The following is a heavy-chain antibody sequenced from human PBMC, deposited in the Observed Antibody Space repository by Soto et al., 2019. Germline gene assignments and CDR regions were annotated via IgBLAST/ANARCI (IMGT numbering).Heavy chain of an antibody. CDR1: GNSICND. Sequence: GNSICNDGSWIMQGNREVLEWIGRIYTSGSTNYNPSLKSRVTMSVDTSKNQFSLKLSSVTAADTAVYYCARASFSSSWYRRTTGSAPWGKGTLVPVTS. CDR3: ARASFSSSWYRRTTGSAP. CDR2: IYTSGST. J-gene: IGHJ5*02. V-gene: IGHV4-4*07. D-gene: IGHD6-13*01.